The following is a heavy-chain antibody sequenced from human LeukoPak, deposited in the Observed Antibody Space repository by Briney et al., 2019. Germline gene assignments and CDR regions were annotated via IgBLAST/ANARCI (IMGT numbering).Heavy chain of an antibody. CDR2: ISSNGISK. V-gene: IGHV3-30*03. CDR3: AAEPHWYFDF. D-gene: IGHD1-14*01. J-gene: IGHJ2*01. Sequence: GRSLRLSCAASGFAFSGFGMHWVRQAPGKGLKWVALISSNGISKNYADSVKGRFTISRDNSKNTLYLQINSLRVEDTAVYYCAAEPHWYFDFWGRGTLVTVSS. CDR1: GFAFSGFG.